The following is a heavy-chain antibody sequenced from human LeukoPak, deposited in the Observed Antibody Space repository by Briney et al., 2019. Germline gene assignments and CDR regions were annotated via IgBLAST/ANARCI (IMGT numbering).Heavy chain of an antibody. CDR1: GYTFTNYY. CDR2: INPSSGGT. D-gene: IGHD5-12*01. CDR3: AREWPHTYRFDP. J-gene: IGHJ5*02. Sequence: GASVKVSCKASGYTFTNYYMHWMRHAPGQGLEWMGIINPSSGGTIYAQKFQGRVAMTRDTSTTTVYMELSSLGSEDTAVYYCAREWPHTYRFDPWGQGTLVTVSS. V-gene: IGHV1-46*01.